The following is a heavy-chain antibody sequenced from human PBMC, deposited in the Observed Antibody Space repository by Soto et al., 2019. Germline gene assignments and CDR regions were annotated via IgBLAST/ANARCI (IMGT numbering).Heavy chain of an antibody. CDR2: IYYSGST. CDR3: ARHPSDFWFDP. CDR1: GGSISSSSYF. D-gene: IGHD2-21*02. V-gene: IGHV4-39*01. J-gene: IGHJ5*02. Sequence: QLQLQESGPGLVKPSETLSLTCTVSGGSISSSSYFWGWIRQPPGKGLEWIGSIYYSGSTYYNPSRRGGGTGSVDTSKNQFSLKLSSVAAADTAVYYCARHPSDFWFDPWGQGTLVTVSS.